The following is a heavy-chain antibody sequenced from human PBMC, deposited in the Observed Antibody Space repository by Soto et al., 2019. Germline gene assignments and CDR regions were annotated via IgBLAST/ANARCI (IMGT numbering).Heavy chain of an antibody. Sequence: ASVKVSCKASGYTFSDYYLHWVRQAPGQALEWVGWMHPNNGGTNYAQKFRGRVTMTRDTSITTAFMELSSLSADDTAVYYCARGYYDILTAFGDYYYYGMDVWGQGTTVTVSS. CDR2: MHPNNGGT. CDR3: ARGYYDILTAFGDYYYYGMDV. V-gene: IGHV1-2*02. CDR1: GYTFSDYY. J-gene: IGHJ6*02. D-gene: IGHD3-9*01.